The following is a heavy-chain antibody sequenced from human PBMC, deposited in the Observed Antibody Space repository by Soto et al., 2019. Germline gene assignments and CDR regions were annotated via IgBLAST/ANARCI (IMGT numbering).Heavy chain of an antibody. Sequence: PVGSLRLSCAVSGFTFSSYDMQLVRQVTGKGLEWVSAIGTAGDTYYPGSVKGRFTISRENAKNSLYLQMNSLRAGDTAVYYCARANAGLYYFEYWGQGTLVTVSS. D-gene: IGHD6-13*01. CDR1: GFTFSSYD. V-gene: IGHV3-13*01. J-gene: IGHJ4*02. CDR2: IGTAGDT. CDR3: ARANAGLYYFEY.